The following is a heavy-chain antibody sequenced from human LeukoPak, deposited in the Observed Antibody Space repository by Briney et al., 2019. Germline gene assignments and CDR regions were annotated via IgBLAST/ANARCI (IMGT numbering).Heavy chain of an antibody. D-gene: IGHD4-17*01. V-gene: IGHV3-11*04. CDR3: AKDTNGYGDYTPRDPDFDY. CDR1: GFTFSDYY. CDR2: ISSSGSTI. Sequence: KAGGSLRLSCAASGFTFSDYYMSWIRQAPGKGLEWVSYISSSGSTIYYADSVKGRFTISRDNAKNSLYLQMNSLRAEDTAVYYCAKDTNGYGDYTPRDPDFDYWGQGTLLTVSS. J-gene: IGHJ4*02.